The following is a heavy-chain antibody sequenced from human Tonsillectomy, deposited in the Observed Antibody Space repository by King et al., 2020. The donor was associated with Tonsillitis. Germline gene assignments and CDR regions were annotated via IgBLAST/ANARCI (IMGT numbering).Heavy chain of an antibody. CDR2: VSPSGAKK. CDR1: GFTFRGFA. V-gene: IGHV3-30*04. D-gene: IGHD4-17*01. CDR3: ARWGAVNTGLDS. Sequence: ESGGGVVQPGHSLRLSCAASGFTFRGFAMHWVRQAPGKGLDWVAIVSPSGAKKNYADSVKGRFTISRDNSKDTLYLQMNSLRVEDTAVYYCARWGAVNTGLDSWGQGTLVTVSS. J-gene: IGHJ5*01.